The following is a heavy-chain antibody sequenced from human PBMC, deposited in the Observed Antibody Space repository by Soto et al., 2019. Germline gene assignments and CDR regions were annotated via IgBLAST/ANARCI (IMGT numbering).Heavy chain of an antibody. D-gene: IGHD2-2*01. Sequence: SETLSLACTVSGGSISSYYWSWIRQPPGKGLEWIGYIYYSGSTNYNPSLKSRVTISVDTSKKEFSLKLSSVTAADTAVYDCARDLRYCSSTSCSNWFDPWGQGTLVTVSS. CDR1: GGSISSYY. J-gene: IGHJ5*02. CDR2: IYYSGST. V-gene: IGHV4-59*01. CDR3: ARDLRYCSSTSCSNWFDP.